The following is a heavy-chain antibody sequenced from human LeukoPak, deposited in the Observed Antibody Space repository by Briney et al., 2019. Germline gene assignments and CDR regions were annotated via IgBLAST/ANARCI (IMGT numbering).Heavy chain of an antibody. CDR3: AKSCSSTSCYTPPLDY. Sequence: GSLRLSCAASGFTFSSYGMHWVRQAPGKGLEGVAFIRYDGSNKYYADSVKGRFTISRDNSKNTLYLQMNSLRAEDTAVYYCAKSCSSTSCYTPPLDYWGQGTLVTVSS. CDR2: IRYDGSNK. CDR1: GFTFSSYG. J-gene: IGHJ4*02. D-gene: IGHD2-2*02. V-gene: IGHV3-30*02.